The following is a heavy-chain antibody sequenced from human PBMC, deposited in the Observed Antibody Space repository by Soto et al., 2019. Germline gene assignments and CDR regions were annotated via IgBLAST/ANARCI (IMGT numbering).Heavy chain of an antibody. D-gene: IGHD6-13*01. CDR3: ARVAPEYSSTPRRFDF. Sequence: EVQLLESGGGLVQPGGSLRLSCAASGFTFGIYAMSWVRQAPGKGREWVSSISGSGGSIYYAHSVKGRFTISRDKTKNTLDLQMNSLRAEDTAVYHCARVAPEYSSTPRRFDFWGQGTLVTVSS. J-gene: IGHJ4*02. CDR1: GFTFGIYA. V-gene: IGHV3-23*01. CDR2: ISGSGGSI.